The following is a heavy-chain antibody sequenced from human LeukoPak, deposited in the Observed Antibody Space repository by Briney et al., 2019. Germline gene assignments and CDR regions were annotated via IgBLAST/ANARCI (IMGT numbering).Heavy chain of an antibody. V-gene: IGHV1-2*02. J-gene: IGHJ4*02. CDR2: INPNSGGT. Sequence: ASVKVSCKASGYTFTGYYMHWVRQAPGQGLGWMGWINPNSGGTNYAQKFQGRVTMTRDTSISTAYMELSRLRSDDTALYYCARERYYSSGNYNNRIDYWGQGTLVTVSS. CDR1: GYTFTGYY. D-gene: IGHD3-10*01. CDR3: ARERYYSSGNYNNRIDY.